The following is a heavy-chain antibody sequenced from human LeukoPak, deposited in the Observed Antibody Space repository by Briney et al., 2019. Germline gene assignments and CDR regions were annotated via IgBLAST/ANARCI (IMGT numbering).Heavy chain of an antibody. CDR1: GGSFSGYY. J-gene: IGHJ4*02. V-gene: IGHV4-34*01. D-gene: IGHD6-13*01. CDR2: INHSGST. Sequence: SETLSLTCAVYGGSFSGYYWSWIRQPPGKGLKWIGEINHSGSTNYKASLKSRVTVSVDTSKNQFSLKLSSVTAADTAVYYCARGGIAAAGAPFDYWGQGTLVTVSS. CDR3: ARGGIAAAGAPFDY.